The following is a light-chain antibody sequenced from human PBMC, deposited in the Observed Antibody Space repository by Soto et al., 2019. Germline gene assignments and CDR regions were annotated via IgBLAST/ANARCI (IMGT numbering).Light chain of an antibody. J-gene: IGKJ5*01. CDR2: GAS. CDR3: QQYGSSSIT. Sequence: ETLMTQSPATLSVSLGERATLSCRASQSVSNNLAWYQQKPGQSPRLLIYGASTRATGIPARFSGSGSGTEFTLTISTLQSEDFAVYYCQQYGSSSITFGQGTRLEIK. CDR1: QSVSNN. V-gene: IGKV3-15*01.